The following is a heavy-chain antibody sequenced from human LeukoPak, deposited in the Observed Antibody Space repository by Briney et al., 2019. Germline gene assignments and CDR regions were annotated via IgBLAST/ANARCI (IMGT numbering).Heavy chain of an antibody. D-gene: IGHD5-18*01. J-gene: IGHJ4*02. V-gene: IGHV6-1*01. CDR1: GDSVSSNSAA. CDR2: TYYRSKWYN. CDR3: ARGAARTAYTYDY. Sequence: SQTLSLTCAISGDSVSSNSAAWTWIRQSPSRGLEWLGRTYYRSKWYNDYAVSVKSRISINPDTSKNQFPLQLNSVTPEDTAVYYCARGAARTAYTYDYWGQGTLVTVSS.